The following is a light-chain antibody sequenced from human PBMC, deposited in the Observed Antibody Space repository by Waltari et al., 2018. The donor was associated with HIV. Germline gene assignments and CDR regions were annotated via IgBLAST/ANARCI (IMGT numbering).Light chain of an antibody. Sequence: DIQMTQSPSSLSASVGDRVTITCRASQNITSYLNWYQQKPGKAPKLLIYATSNLLTGVPSRFSGSGSGTDFTLTINSLQPEDFATYFCQQADSFPLTFGGGTKVEIK. J-gene: IGKJ4*01. CDR3: QQADSFPLT. CDR2: ATS. V-gene: IGKV1-39*01. CDR1: QNITSY.